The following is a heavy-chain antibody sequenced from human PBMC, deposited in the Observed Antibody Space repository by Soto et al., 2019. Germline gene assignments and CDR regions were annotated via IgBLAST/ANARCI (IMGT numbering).Heavy chain of an antibody. Sequence: SETLSLTCTVSGGSISSYYRSWIRQPPGKGLEWIGYIYYSGSTNYNPSLKSRVTISVDTSKNQFSLKLSSVTAADTAVYYCARGAYDSSGYDFVFDYWGQGTLVTVSS. CDR1: GGSISSYY. V-gene: IGHV4-59*01. D-gene: IGHD3-22*01. CDR2: IYYSGST. J-gene: IGHJ4*02. CDR3: ARGAYDSSGYDFVFDY.